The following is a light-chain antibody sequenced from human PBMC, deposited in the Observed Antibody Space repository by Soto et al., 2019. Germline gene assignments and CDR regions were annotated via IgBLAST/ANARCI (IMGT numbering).Light chain of an antibody. CDR1: QTISRW. CDR2: KAS. V-gene: IGKV1-5*03. J-gene: IGKJ1*01. Sequence: DIQMTQSPSTLSASVGDRVTITCRASQTISRWLVWYQQKPERAPKLLIYKASSLQSGVPSRFSGSGSGTEFTLTISSLQPDDFATYYCQQYSSYFWTFGQGTKVEIK. CDR3: QQYSSYFWT.